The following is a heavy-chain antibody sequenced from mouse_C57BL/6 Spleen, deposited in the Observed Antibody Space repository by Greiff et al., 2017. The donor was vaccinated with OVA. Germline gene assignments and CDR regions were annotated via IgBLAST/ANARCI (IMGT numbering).Heavy chain of an antibody. Sequence: EVQLVESGGGLVQPGGSLSLSCAASGFTFTDYYMSWVRQPPGKALEWFGFIRNKANGYTTEYSASVKGRFTISRDNSQSILYLQMNALRAEDSATYYCARPYYYGSSSWFAYWGQGTLVTVSA. V-gene: IGHV7-3*01. J-gene: IGHJ3*01. CDR2: IRNKANGYTT. CDR1: GFTFTDYY. D-gene: IGHD1-1*01. CDR3: ARPYYYGSSSWFAY.